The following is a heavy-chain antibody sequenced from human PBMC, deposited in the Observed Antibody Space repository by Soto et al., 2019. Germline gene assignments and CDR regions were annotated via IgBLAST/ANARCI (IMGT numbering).Heavy chain of an antibody. D-gene: IGHD3-3*01. Sequence: QVQLVQSGAEVKKPGASVKVSCKVSGYTLTELSMHWVRQAPGKGLEWMGGFDPEDGETIYAQKFQGRVTMTVDTSTDTAYMELSSLRSEDTAVYYCATRDFWSGYYLPYYYYYMDVWGKGTTVTVSS. CDR1: GYTLTELS. CDR3: ATRDFWSGYYLPYYYYYMDV. CDR2: FDPEDGET. J-gene: IGHJ6*03. V-gene: IGHV1-24*01.